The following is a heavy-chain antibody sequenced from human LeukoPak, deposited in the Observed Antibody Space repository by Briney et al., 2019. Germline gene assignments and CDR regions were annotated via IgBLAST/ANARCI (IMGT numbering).Heavy chain of an antibody. CDR1: GFTFSSYA. Sequence: PGGSLRPSCAASGFTFSSYAMSWVRQTPGKGLEFVANIKEDGGEIFYLDSVKGRFTISRDNAKNSLYLQMNSLRVEDTAVYYCGRSPDGVDNWGQGTLVTVSS. CDR3: GRSPDGVDN. J-gene: IGHJ4*02. CDR2: IKEDGGEI. D-gene: IGHD3-10*01. V-gene: IGHV3-7*01.